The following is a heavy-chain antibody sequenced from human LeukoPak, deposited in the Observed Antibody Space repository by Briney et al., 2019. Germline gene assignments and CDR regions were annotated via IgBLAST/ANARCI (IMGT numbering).Heavy chain of an antibody. V-gene: IGHV4-34*01. Sequence: PSETLSLTCAVYVGSFSGYYWNWIRQPPGKGLEWIGEINHSGNTNYNPSLKSRVTISVDTSKNQFSLKLSSVTAADTAVYYCARGLERWYYNYWGQGTLVTVSS. CDR3: ARGLERWYYNY. CDR2: INHSGNT. D-gene: IGHD1-1*01. J-gene: IGHJ4*02. CDR1: VGSFSGYY.